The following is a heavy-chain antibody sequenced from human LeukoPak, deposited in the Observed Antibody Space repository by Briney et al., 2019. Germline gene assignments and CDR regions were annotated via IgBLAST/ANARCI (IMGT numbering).Heavy chain of an antibody. CDR1: GFTFSSYG. CDR2: ISYDGSNK. V-gene: IGHV3-30*18. CDR3: AKMGATTGLY. J-gene: IGHJ4*02. D-gene: IGHD1-26*01. Sequence: PGGSLRLSCAASGFTFSSYGMHWVRQAPGKGLEWVAVISYDGSNKYYADSVKGRFTISRDNSKNTLHLQMNSLRAEDTAVYYCAKMGATTGLYWGQGTLVTVSS.